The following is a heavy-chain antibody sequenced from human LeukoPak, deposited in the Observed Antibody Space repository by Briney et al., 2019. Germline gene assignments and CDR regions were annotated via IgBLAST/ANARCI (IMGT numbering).Heavy chain of an antibody. Sequence: GSLRLSCAASGFTFSSYSMNWVRQAPGKGLEWVSCISSSSYIYYADSVKGRFTISRDNAKNSLYLQMNSLRAEDTAVYYCARAHNWNYGTFDYWGQGTLVTVSS. CDR2: ISSSSYI. J-gene: IGHJ4*02. CDR1: GFTFSSYS. CDR3: ARAHNWNYGTFDY. D-gene: IGHD1-7*01. V-gene: IGHV3-21*01.